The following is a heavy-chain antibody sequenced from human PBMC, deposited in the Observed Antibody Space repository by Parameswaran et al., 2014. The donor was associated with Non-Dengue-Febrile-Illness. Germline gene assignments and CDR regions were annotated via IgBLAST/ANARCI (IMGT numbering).Heavy chain of an antibody. CDR2: ISSSSSYI. V-gene: IGHV3-21*01. D-gene: IGHD3-3*01. CDR3: ARDRRYDFWSGHHFDY. J-gene: IGHJ4*02. Sequence: VRQAPGKGLEWVSSISSSSSYIYYADSVKGRFTISRDNAKNSLYLQMNSLRAEDTAVYYCARDRRYDFWSGHHFDYWGQGTLVTVSS.